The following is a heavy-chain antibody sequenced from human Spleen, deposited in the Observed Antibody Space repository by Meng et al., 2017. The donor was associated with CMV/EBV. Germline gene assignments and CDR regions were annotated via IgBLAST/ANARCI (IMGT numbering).Heavy chain of an antibody. CDR3: ARALLWFGELNDY. D-gene: IGHD3-10*01. CDR2: IHYSGST. V-gene: IGHV4-30-4*08. J-gene: IGHJ4*02. CDR1: GGSISSGTYY. Sequence: QVQLQESGPGLVKPSQTLSLTCTVSGGSISSGTYYWGWIRHLPGKGLEWIAYIHYSGSTYYSPSLKSRVTISVDTSRNQLSLKLSSVTAADTAVYYCARALLWFGELNDYWGQGTLVTVSS.